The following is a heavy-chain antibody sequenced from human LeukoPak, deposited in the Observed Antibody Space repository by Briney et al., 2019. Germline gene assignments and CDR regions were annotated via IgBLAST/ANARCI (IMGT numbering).Heavy chain of an antibody. Sequence: GGSLRLSCAASGFTFSSYAVSWVRQAPGKGLEWVSAISGSGGSTYYADSVKGRFTISRDNSKNTLHLQMNSLRAEDTAVYYCAKLTIFGVVTIWGQGTMVTVSS. CDR1: GFTFSSYA. D-gene: IGHD3-3*01. CDR3: AKLTIFGVVTI. V-gene: IGHV3-23*01. J-gene: IGHJ3*02. CDR2: ISGSGGST.